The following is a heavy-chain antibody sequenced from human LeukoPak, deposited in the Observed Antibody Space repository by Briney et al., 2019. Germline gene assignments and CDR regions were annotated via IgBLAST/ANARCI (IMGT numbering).Heavy chain of an antibody. CDR2: ISYGGSNK. V-gene: IGHV3-30*18. J-gene: IGHJ4*02. Sequence: GGSLRLSCAASGFTFSSYGMHWVRQAPGKGLEWVAVISYGGSNKYYADSVKGRFTISRDNSKNTLYLQMNSLRTEDTAVYYCAKAVMVALAELGYWGQGTLVTVSS. D-gene: IGHD3-22*01. CDR1: GFTFSSYG. CDR3: AKAVMVALAELGY.